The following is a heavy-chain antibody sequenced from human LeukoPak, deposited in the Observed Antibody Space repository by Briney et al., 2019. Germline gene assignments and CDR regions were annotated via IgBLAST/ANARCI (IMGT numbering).Heavy chain of an antibody. D-gene: IGHD3-3*01. CDR3: ARDSPAASSGYQGFGWDY. Sequence: PGGSLRLSCAASGFTFSSYSMNWVRQAAGEGLEWVSYISSLIGTIYYADSVKGRFTISRDNAKNSLYLQMDSLRAEDTAVYYCARDSPAASSGYQGFGWDYWGQGTLVTVSS. CDR1: GFTFSSYS. J-gene: IGHJ4*02. V-gene: IGHV3-48*01. CDR2: ISSLIGTI.